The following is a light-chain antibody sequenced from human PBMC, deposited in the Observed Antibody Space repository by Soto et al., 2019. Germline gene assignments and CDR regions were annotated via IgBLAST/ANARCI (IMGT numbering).Light chain of an antibody. Sequence: QSVLTQPPSASGTPGQRVTISCTGSGSDVGRYDYVSWYQQHPGKVPKLMIFEVSRRPSGAPNRFSGSKSGNKASLTVSGLQAEDEADYYCSSYAGSDTWIFGGGTKLTVL. J-gene: IGLJ2*01. CDR2: EVS. CDR3: SSYAGSDTWI. CDR1: GSDVGRYDY. V-gene: IGLV2-8*01.